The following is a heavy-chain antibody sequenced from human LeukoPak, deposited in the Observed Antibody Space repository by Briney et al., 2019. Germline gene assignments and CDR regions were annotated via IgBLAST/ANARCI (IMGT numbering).Heavy chain of an antibody. J-gene: IGHJ2*01. CDR2: ISSSSSYI. V-gene: IGHV3-21*01. CDR1: GFTFSSYS. Sequence: EGSLRLSWSASGFTFSSYSMNWVRQAPVKGLEWVSSISSSSSYIYYADSGKGRFTTSRDNAKNSLYLQMNSLRAEDTAVYYCASTVVPDLWGRGTLVTVSS. D-gene: IGHD2-15*01. CDR3: ASTVVPDL.